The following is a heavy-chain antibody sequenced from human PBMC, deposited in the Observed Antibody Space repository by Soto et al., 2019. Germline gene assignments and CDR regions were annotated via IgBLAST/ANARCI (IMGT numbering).Heavy chain of an antibody. CDR2: IYPGDSDT. V-gene: IGHV5-51*01. Sequence: PGESLKISCKGSGYSFTSYWIGWVRQMPGKGLEWMGIIYPGDSDTRYSPSFQGQVTISADKSISTAYLQWSSLKASDTAMYYCARTIFEVVTPPYNWFDPWGQGTLVTVSS. D-gene: IGHD3-3*01. CDR3: ARTIFEVVTPPYNWFDP. CDR1: GYSFTSYW. J-gene: IGHJ5*02.